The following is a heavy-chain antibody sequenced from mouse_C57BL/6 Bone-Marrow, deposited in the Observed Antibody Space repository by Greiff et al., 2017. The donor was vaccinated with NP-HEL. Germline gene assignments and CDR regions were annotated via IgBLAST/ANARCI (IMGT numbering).Heavy chain of an antibody. CDR2: IHPNSGST. D-gene: IGHD1-1*01. V-gene: IGHV1-64*01. Sequence: VQLQQPGAELVKPGASVKLSCKASGYTFTSYWMHWVKQRPGQGLEWIGMIHPNSGSTNYNEKFKSKATLTVDKSSSTAYMQLSSLTSEDSAVYYCARERDYGSSFAYWGQVTLVTVSA. J-gene: IGHJ3*01. CDR3: ARERDYGSSFAY. CDR1: GYTFTSYW.